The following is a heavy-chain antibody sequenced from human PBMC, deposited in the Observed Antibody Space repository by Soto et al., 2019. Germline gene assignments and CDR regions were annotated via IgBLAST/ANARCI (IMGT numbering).Heavy chain of an antibody. CDR3: ARDGRGVELWFGELSPGLMDV. V-gene: IGHV4-31*03. J-gene: IGHJ6*04. Sequence: QVQLQESGPGLVKPSQTLSLTCTVSGGSISSGGYYWSWIRQHPGKGLEWIGYIYYSGSTYYNPSLKSRVTISVDTSKNQFSLKLSSVTAADTAVYYCARDGRGVELWFGELSPGLMDVWGKGTTVTVSS. CDR1: GGSISSGGYY. D-gene: IGHD3-10*01. CDR2: IYYSGST.